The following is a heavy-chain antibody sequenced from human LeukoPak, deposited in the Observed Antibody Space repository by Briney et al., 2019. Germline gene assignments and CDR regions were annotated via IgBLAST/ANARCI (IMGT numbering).Heavy chain of an antibody. J-gene: IGHJ4*02. D-gene: IGHD6-19*01. V-gene: IGHV3-30*04. CDR2: ISSDGRNK. Sequence: GGSLGLSCAASGFTFSTYTMNWVRQAPGKGLEWVSFISSDGRNKYYADSVKGRFTISRDNSESTLFLQMNSLRAEDTAVYYCAREYRSAWTSFNYWGQGTLVTVSS. CDR1: GFTFSTYT. CDR3: AREYRSAWTSFNY.